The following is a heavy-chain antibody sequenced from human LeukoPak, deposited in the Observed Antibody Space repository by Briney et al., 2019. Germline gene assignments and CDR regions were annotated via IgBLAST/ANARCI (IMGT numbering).Heavy chain of an antibody. V-gene: IGHV1-46*01. CDR3: AGVYAGTTWLFDY. Sequence: GASVKVSCKASGYTFTSYYMHWVRQAPGQGLEWMGIINPSGGSTSYAQKFQGRVTMTRDMSTSTVYMELSSLRSEDTAVYYCAGVYAGTTWLFDYWGQGTLVTVSS. J-gene: IGHJ4*02. CDR2: INPSGGST. D-gene: IGHD1-7*01. CDR1: GYTFTSYY.